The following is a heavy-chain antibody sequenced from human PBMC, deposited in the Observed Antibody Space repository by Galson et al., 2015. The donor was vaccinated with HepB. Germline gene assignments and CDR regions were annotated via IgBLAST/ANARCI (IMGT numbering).Heavy chain of an antibody. CDR2: IIPILDIA. CDR1: GGTFNSYT. V-gene: IGHV1-69*02. D-gene: IGHD2-21*02. CDR3: AVVVTPPLFDY. Sequence: SVKVSCKASGGTFNSYTISWVRQAPGQGLEWMGRIIPILDIASYAQKFQGRVTITADKSTSTAYMELRSLRSDDTAVYYCAVVVTPPLFDYWGQGTLVTASS. J-gene: IGHJ4*02.